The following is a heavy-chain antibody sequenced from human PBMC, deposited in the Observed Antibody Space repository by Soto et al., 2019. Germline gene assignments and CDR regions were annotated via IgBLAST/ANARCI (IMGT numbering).Heavy chain of an antibody. CDR1: GASITSGGSY. V-gene: IGHV4-31*03. CDR2: ILYSEKN. J-gene: IGHJ6*02. CDR3: VRDRGTTLRMDV. Sequence: PSETLSLTCSVSGASITSGGSYWTWIRQHPGKGLEWIGNILYSEKNYYNPSLKSRVTISLDTSKNQFSLKVNSVTAADTAVYYCVRDRGTTLRMDVRGQGTTVTVSS. D-gene: IGHD3-10*01.